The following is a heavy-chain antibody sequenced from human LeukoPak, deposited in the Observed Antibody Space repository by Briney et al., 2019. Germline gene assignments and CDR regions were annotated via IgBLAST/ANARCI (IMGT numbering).Heavy chain of an antibody. CDR3: AKDLRSYYDILTGYYTWNYFDY. Sequence: GGSLRLSCAASGFTFSSYSMNWVRQAPGKGLEWVSAISGSGGSTYYADSVKGRFTISRDNSKNTLYLQMNSLRAEDTAVYYCAKDLRSYYDILTGYYTWNYFDYWGQGTLVTVSS. CDR2: ISGSGGST. J-gene: IGHJ4*02. D-gene: IGHD3-9*01. V-gene: IGHV3-23*01. CDR1: GFTFSSYS.